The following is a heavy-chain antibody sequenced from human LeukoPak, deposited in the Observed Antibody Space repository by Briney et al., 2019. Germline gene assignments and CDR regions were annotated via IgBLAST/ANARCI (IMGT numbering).Heavy chain of an antibody. CDR2: INHSGST. CDR1: GGSFSGYY. D-gene: IGHD6-13*01. J-gene: IGHJ4*02. CDR3: AREQLGPFDY. V-gene: IGHV4-34*01. Sequence: PSEPLSLTCAVYGGSFSGYYWSWIRQPPGKGLEWIGEINHSGSTNYNPSLKSRVTISVDTSKNQFSLKLSSVTAADTAVYYCAREQLGPFDYWGQGTLVTVSS.